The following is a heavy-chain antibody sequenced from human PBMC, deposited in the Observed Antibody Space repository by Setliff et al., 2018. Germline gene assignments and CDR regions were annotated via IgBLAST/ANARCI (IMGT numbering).Heavy chain of an antibody. D-gene: IGHD2-15*01. Sequence: ASVKVSCKASGYTFTNYYIHWVRQAPGQGLEWMGWIDPNSRSTHYAQKFQGRVSMTRDTSISTAYMELSRLTSDDTAVYYCARGRGSLGYCSGGFCYSGYYYYMDVWGKGTTVTVSS. V-gene: IGHV1-2*02. J-gene: IGHJ6*03. CDR1: GYTFTNYY. CDR2: IDPNSRST. CDR3: ARGRGSLGYCSGGFCYSGYYYYMDV.